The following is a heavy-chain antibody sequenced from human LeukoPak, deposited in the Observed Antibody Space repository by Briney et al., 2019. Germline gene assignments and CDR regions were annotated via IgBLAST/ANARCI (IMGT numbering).Heavy chain of an antibody. CDR3: ARQTGSGLFILP. Sequence: PSETLSLTCTVSGGSISSYYWSWIRQPPGKGLEWIGYIYYSGSTNYNPSLESRVTISVDTSKNQFSLKLRSVTAADTAVYYCARQTGSGLFILPGGQGTLVTVSS. V-gene: IGHV4-59*08. CDR1: GGSISSYY. CDR2: IYYSGST. D-gene: IGHD3/OR15-3a*01. J-gene: IGHJ4*02.